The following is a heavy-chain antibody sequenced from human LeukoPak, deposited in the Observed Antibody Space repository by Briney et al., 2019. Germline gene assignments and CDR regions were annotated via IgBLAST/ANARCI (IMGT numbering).Heavy chain of an antibody. V-gene: IGHV3-7*03. Sequence: GGSLRLSCAASGFPFSSYSMTWVRQAPGKGLEWVANIKPDGTTKFYVDSVKGRFTISRDNALNSLYLQMNSLRAEDTAIYYCARSVPYGTTWYGRSDYWGQGTLVTVSS. CDR3: ARSVPYGTTWYGRSDY. J-gene: IGHJ4*02. CDR2: IKPDGTTK. CDR1: GFPFSSYS. D-gene: IGHD6-13*01.